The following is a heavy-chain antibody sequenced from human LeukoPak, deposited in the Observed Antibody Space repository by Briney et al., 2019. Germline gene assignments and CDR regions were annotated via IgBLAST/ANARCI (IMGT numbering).Heavy chain of an antibody. CDR1: GGSISSYY. CDR2: IYTSGST. J-gene: IGHJ3*02. CDR3: ARAKYYYDSSGYYYIAFDI. V-gene: IGHV4-4*07. D-gene: IGHD3-22*01. Sequence: SETLSLTCTVSGGSISSYYWSWIRQPAGQGLEWIGRIYTSGSTNYNPSLKSRVTMSVDTSKNQFSLKLSSVTAADTAVYYCARAKYYYDSSGYYYIAFDIWGQGTMVTVSS.